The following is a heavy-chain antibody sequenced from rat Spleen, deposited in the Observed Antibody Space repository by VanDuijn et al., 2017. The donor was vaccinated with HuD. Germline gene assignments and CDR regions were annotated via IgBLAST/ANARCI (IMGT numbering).Heavy chain of an antibody. CDR2: ISYDGSST. Sequence: EVQLVESGGGLVQPGRSLKLSCAASGFTFSDYNMAWVRQAPKKGLEWVATISYDGSSTYYRDSVKGRFTISRDIAKSTLYLQMDSLRSEDTATYYCARQYNSGLFDYWGQGVMVTVSS. CDR1: GFTFSDYN. J-gene: IGHJ2*01. D-gene: IGHD4-3*01. V-gene: IGHV5-7*01. CDR3: ARQYNSGLFDY.